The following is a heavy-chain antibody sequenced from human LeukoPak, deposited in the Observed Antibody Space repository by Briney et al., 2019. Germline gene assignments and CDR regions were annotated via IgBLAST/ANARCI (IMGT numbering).Heavy chain of an antibody. J-gene: IGHJ6*03. CDR1: GYTFTSYG. D-gene: IGHD3-3*01. V-gene: IGHV1-18*01. Sequence: ASVKVSCKSSGYTFTSYGISWVRQAPGQGRAWMGWISAYNGNKKYAQNLQGRLTMTTDTSTNTAYMELRSLRSDDTAVYYCARAFDVWSNSYLTHYYYMDVWGKGTTVTVSS. CDR2: ISAYNGNK. CDR3: ARAFDVWSNSYLTHYYYMDV.